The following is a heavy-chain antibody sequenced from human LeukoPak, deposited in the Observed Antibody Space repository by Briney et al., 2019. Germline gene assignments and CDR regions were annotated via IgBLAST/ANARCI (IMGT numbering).Heavy chain of an antibody. D-gene: IGHD6-19*01. CDR3: ARDLAMAGRDLDY. J-gene: IGHJ4*02. CDR2: ISISGAIN. V-gene: IGHV3-11*01. Sequence: GGSLRLSCAASGFAFRDYYMDWVRQAPGKGLEWVAYISISGAINYTAESVKGGFTISRDNAKTSLYLKRTSLGAEDTALYYCARDLAMAGRDLDYWGQGTLVTVSS. CDR1: GFAFRDYY.